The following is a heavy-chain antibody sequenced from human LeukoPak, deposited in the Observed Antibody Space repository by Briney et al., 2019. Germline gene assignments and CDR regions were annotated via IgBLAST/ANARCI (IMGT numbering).Heavy chain of an antibody. V-gene: IGHV4-39*07. D-gene: IGHD3-10*01. CDR2: INHSGST. Sequence: SETLSLTCTVSGGSISSSPYYWGWIRQPPGKGLEWIGEINHSGSTNYNPSLKSRVTISVDTSKNQFSLKLSSVTAADTAVYYCARRLWFRTFDYWGQGTLVTVSS. CDR1: GGSISSSPYY. CDR3: ARRLWFRTFDY. J-gene: IGHJ4*02.